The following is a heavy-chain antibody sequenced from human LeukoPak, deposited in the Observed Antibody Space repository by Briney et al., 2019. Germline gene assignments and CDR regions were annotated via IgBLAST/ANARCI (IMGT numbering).Heavy chain of an antibody. CDR3: ASTLGGYYDY. Sequence: PSETLSLTCTVSGGSISSYYWGWIRQPPGKGLEWIGYIYYSGSINYNPSLKSRVTISVDTSKNRLSLKLSSVTAADTAVYYCASTLGGYYDYWGQGTLVTVSS. CDR1: GGSISSYY. CDR2: IYYSGSI. J-gene: IGHJ4*02. D-gene: IGHD2-15*01. V-gene: IGHV4-59*01.